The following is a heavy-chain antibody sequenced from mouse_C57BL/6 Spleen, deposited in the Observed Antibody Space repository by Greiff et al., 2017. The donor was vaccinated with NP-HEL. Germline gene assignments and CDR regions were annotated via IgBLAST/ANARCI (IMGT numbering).Heavy chain of an antibody. CDR1: GYAFSSYW. Sequence: QVQLKQSGAELVKPGASVKISCKASGYAFSSYWMNWVKQRPGKGLEWIGQIYPGDGDTNYNGKFKGKATLTADKSSSTAYMQLSSLTSEDSAVYFCAREGDGFFMDYWGQGTSVTVSS. CDR2: IYPGDGDT. CDR3: AREGDGFFMDY. V-gene: IGHV1-80*01. J-gene: IGHJ4*01. D-gene: IGHD2-3*01.